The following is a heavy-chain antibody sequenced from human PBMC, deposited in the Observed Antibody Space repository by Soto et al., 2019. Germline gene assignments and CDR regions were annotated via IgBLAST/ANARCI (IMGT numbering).Heavy chain of an antibody. D-gene: IGHD3-9*01. CDR2: ISGSGGST. CDR3: AKDLDDILTGYHPFDY. Sequence: PGGSLRLSCASSGFTFSSYAMSLVRQAPGKGLEWVSAISGSGGSTYYADSVKGRFTISRDNSKNTLYLQMNSLRAEDTAVYYCAKDLDDILTGYHPFDYWGQGTLVTVSS. CDR1: GFTFSSYA. V-gene: IGHV3-23*01. J-gene: IGHJ4*02.